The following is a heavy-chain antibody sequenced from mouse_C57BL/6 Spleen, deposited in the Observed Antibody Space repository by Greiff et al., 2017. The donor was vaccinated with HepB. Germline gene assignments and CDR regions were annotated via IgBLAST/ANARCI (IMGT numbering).Heavy chain of an antibody. J-gene: IGHJ2*01. Sequence: QLQESGPGLVKPSQSLSLTCTVTGYSITSGYGWNWIRQFPGNKLEWMGYISYSGSTNYNPSLKSRISIPRDTSKNQFFLQLNSVTTEDTATYYCARTARIKYWGQGTTLIVSS. CDR2: ISYSGST. D-gene: IGHD1-2*01. CDR1: GYSITSGYG. CDR3: ARTARIKY. V-gene: IGHV3-2*02.